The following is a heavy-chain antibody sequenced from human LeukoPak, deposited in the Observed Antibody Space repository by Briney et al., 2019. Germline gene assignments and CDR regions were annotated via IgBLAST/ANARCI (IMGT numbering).Heavy chain of an antibody. J-gene: IGHJ4*02. Sequence: GGSLRLSCAASGFTFSNYAMSWVRQAPGKGLEWVSGITARADSTYYADSVKGRVTISRDNSKNTLFLQLNSLRAEDAAVYYCARDRTAYVYWGQGTVVTVSS. V-gene: IGHV3-23*01. D-gene: IGHD1-1*01. CDR3: ARDRTAYVY. CDR2: ITARADST. CDR1: GFTFSNYA.